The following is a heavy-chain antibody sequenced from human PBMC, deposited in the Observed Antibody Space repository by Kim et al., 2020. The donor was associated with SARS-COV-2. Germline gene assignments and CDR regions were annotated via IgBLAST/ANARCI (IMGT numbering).Heavy chain of an antibody. CDR1: GGSFSGYY. J-gene: IGHJ6*02. D-gene: IGHD5-18*01. CDR2: INHSGST. Sequence: SETLSLTCAVYGGSFSGYYWSWIRQPPGKGLEWIGEINHSGSTNYNPSLKSRVTISVDTSKNQFSLKLSSVTAADTAVYYCAGGYSAEGGMDVWGQGTTVTVSS. V-gene: IGHV4-34*01. CDR3: AGGYSAEGGMDV.